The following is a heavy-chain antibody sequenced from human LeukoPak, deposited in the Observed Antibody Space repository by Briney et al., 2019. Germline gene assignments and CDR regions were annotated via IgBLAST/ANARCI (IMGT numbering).Heavy chain of an antibody. J-gene: IGHJ5*02. D-gene: IGHD3-10*01. V-gene: IGHV4-34*01. Sequence: SETLSLTCAVYGGSFSGYYWSWIRQPPGKGLEWIGEINHSGSTNYNPSLKSRVTISVDTSKNQFSLKLSSVTAADTAVYYCARQGFYGSGSYRKPYNWFDPWGQGTLVTVSS. CDR2: INHSGST. CDR3: ARQGFYGSGSYRKPYNWFDP. CDR1: GGSFSGYY.